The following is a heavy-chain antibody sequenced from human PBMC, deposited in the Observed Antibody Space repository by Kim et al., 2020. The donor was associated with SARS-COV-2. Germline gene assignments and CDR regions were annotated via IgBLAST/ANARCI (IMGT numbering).Heavy chain of an antibody. Sequence: GGSLRLSCAASGFTFSSYEMNWVRQAPGKGLEWVSYISSSGSTIYYADSVKGRFTISRDNAKNSLYLQMNSLRAEDTAVYYCARDQAVVVAAAFDYWGQGTLVTVSS. D-gene: IGHD2-15*01. V-gene: IGHV3-48*03. CDR1: GFTFSSYE. J-gene: IGHJ4*02. CDR3: ARDQAVVVAAAFDY. CDR2: ISSSGSTI.